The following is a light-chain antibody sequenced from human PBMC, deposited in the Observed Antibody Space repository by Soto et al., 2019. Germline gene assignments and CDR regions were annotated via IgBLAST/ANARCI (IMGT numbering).Light chain of an antibody. Sequence: EMVLTQSPGTLSLSPGERATLSCRAGQTVSSRVLAWYQQKPGQAPRRLIYGALSRATGIPDRFSGSGSGTDFTLTISRLEPEDFALYYCQQYATSPLTFGGGTKVDIK. CDR3: QQYATSPLT. CDR1: QTVSSRV. J-gene: IGKJ4*01. V-gene: IGKV3-20*01. CDR2: GAL.